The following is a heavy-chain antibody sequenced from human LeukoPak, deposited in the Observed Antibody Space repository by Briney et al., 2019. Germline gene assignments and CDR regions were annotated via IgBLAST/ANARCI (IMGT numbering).Heavy chain of an antibody. V-gene: IGHV1-69*05. CDR3: AKSYCGGDCYHYYYYMDV. Sequence: SVKVSCKASRGTLRSYAISWVRQAPGPGLEWMGGIIPIFGTANYAQKFQGRVTITTDESTSTAYMELSSLRSEDTAVYYCAKSYCGGDCYHYYYYMDVWGKGTTVTVSS. D-gene: IGHD2-21*02. CDR2: IIPIFGTA. CDR1: RGTLRSYA. J-gene: IGHJ6*03.